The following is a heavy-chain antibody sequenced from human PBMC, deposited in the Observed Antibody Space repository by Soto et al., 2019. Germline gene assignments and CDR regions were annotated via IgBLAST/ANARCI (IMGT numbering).Heavy chain of an antibody. CDR2: IYYSGST. CDR3: ARLEGLATISYYFDF. Sequence: PSETLSLTCTVSGGSISSGGYYWSWIRQHPGKGLEWIGYIYYSGSTYYNPSLKSRVTISVDTSKSQFSLKLNSVTAADSAVYFCARLEGLATISYYFDFWGQGALVTVSS. J-gene: IGHJ4*02. D-gene: IGHD3-9*01. CDR1: GGSISSGGYY. V-gene: IGHV4-31*03.